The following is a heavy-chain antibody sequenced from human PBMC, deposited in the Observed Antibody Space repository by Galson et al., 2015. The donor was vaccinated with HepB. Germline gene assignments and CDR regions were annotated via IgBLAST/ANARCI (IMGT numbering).Heavy chain of an antibody. CDR2: INQDGSSK. V-gene: IGHV3-7*03. Sequence: SLRLSCAASGFTFSSYWMNWVRQAPGKGLEWVAHINQDGSSKYYVDSVKGRFTISRDNAKDSVYLQLDSLRAEDTAVYYCARRISLVRGIITKPGYYYGMDVWGQGTTVTVAS. CDR3: ARRISLVRGIITKPGYYYGMDV. D-gene: IGHD3-10*01. J-gene: IGHJ6*02. CDR1: GFTFSSYW.